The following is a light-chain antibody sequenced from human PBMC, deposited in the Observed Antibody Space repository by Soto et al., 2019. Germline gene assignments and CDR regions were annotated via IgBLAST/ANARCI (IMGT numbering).Light chain of an antibody. J-gene: IGLJ2*01. CDR3: AAWDDRLSGLV. CDR1: SSNIGSNY. CDR2: RNN. Sequence: QSVLTQPPSASGTPGQRVTISCSGSSSNIGSNYVYWYHQLPGTAPKLVIYRNNQRPSGVPDRISGSKSGTSASLAISGLRSADEADYYCAAWDDRLSGLVFGRGTQLTVL. V-gene: IGLV1-47*01.